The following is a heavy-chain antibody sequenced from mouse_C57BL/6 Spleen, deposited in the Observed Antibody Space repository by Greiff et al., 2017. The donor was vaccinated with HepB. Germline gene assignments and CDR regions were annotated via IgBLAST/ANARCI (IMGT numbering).Heavy chain of an antibody. Sequence: EVQLQQSGPELVKPGASVKIPCKASGYTFTDYNMDWVKQSHGKSLEWIGDINPNNGGTIYNQKFKGKATLTVDKSSSTAYMELRSLTSEDTAAYYCARTLYGRAMDYWGQGTSVTVSS. CDR3: ARTLYGRAMDY. CDR2: INPNNGGT. V-gene: IGHV1-18*01. D-gene: IGHD1-1*01. CDR1: GYTFTDYN. J-gene: IGHJ4*01.